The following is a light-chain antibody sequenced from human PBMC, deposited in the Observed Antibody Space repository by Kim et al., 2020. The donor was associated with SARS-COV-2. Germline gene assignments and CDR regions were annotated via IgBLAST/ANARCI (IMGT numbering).Light chain of an antibody. J-gene: IGKJ2*01. CDR2: LAS. V-gene: IGKV1-5*03. CDR3: QHYIRFPYT. CDR1: QTISTC. Sequence: SAPVGDSVPIPGRASQTISTCLAWYQPKPGTAPKLLLYLASTLESGVPSRFSGSGSGTEFTLTIDSLQPDDFATYYCQHYIRFPYTFGQGTKLEI.